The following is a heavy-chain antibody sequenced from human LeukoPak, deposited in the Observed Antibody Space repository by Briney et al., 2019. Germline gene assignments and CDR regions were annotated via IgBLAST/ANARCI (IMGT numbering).Heavy chain of an antibody. D-gene: IGHD2-2*01. J-gene: IGHJ3*02. CDR3: AKDLRGYCSSTSCYADRHAFDI. Sequence: GGSLRLSCAASGFTFRSYAMSWGREAPGEGLEWGSAISGRGGSTLYADSVKVRSTISRDNSKNTLYLQMNSLTAEDTAVYYCAKDLRGYCSSTSCYADRHAFDIWRQGTMLTLSS. CDR2: ISGRGGST. CDR1: GFTFRSYA. V-gene: IGHV3-23*01.